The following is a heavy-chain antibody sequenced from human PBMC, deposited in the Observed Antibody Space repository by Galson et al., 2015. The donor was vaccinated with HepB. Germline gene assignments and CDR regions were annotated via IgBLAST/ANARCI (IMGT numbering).Heavy chain of an antibody. CDR2: ISGSGGST. Sequence: SLRLSCAASGFTFSSYAMSWVRQAPGKGLEWVSAISGSGGSTYYADSVKGRFTISRDNSKNTLYLQMNSLRAEDTAVYYCAKDLRDSYGRHYYYYGMDVWGQGTTVTVSS. CDR1: GFTFSSYA. D-gene: IGHD5-18*01. CDR3: AKDLRDSYGRHYYYYGMDV. V-gene: IGHV3-23*01. J-gene: IGHJ6*02.